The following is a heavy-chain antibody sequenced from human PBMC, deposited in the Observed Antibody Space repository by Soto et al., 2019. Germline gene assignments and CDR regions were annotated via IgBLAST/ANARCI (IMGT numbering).Heavy chain of an antibody. CDR3: ARPWSPRLARGWFDP. J-gene: IGHJ5*02. D-gene: IGHD2-8*02. CDR2: IYYSGST. CDR1: GGSISSSSYY. V-gene: IGHV4-39*01. Sequence: SETLSLTCTVSGGSISSSSYYWGWIRQPPGKGLEWIGSIYYSGSTYYNPSLKSRVTISVDTSKNQFSLKLSSVTAADTAVYYCARPWSPRLARGWFDPWGQGTLVTVSS.